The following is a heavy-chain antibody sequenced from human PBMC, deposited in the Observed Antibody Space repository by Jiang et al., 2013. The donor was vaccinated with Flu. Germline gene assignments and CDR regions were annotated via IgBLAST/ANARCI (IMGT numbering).Heavy chain of an antibody. CDR2: ISAYNGNT. V-gene: IGHV1-18*01. Sequence: SVKVSCKASGYTFTSYGISWVRQAPGQGLEWMGWISAYNGNTNYAQKLQGRVTMTTDTSTSTAYMELRSLRSDDTAVYYCARMEEDTAMVSAALNDAFDIWGQGTMVTVSS. CDR3: ARMEEDTAMVSAALNDAFDI. J-gene: IGHJ3*02. CDR1: GYTFTSYG. D-gene: IGHD5-18*01.